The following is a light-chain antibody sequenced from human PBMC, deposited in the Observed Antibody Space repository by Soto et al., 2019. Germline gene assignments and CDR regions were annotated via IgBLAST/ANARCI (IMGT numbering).Light chain of an antibody. CDR1: TSDVGGYNY. J-gene: IGLJ2*01. CDR3: SSYVASNTLA. CDR2: DVS. Sequence: QSALTQPPSASGSPGQSVAISCTGTTSDVGGYNYVSWYQQHPGKAPKLIIYDVSKRPSRVPDRFSGSKSGNTASLTVSGLQGEDEADYYCSSYVASNTLAFGGGTKVTVL. V-gene: IGLV2-8*01.